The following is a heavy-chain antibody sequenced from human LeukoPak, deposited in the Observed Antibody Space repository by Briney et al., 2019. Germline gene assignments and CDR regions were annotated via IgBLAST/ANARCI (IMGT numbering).Heavy chain of an antibody. D-gene: IGHD1-26*01. Sequence: GGSLRLSCGASGFTFSSYSMNWVRQAPGKGLEWVSYISSSSSTIYYADSVKGRFTISRDNSKNSLYLQMNSLRAEDTAVYYCASGAQSDYWGQGTLVTVSS. CDR3: ASGAQSDY. CDR2: ISSSSSTI. CDR1: GFTFSSYS. V-gene: IGHV3-48*04. J-gene: IGHJ4*02.